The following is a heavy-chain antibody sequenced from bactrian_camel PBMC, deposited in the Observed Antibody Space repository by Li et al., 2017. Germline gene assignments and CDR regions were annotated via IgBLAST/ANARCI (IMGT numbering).Heavy chain of an antibody. CDR2: IYTGDGST. J-gene: IGHJ6*01. D-gene: IGHD6*01. CDR1: GFTFTNYW. Sequence: HVQLVESGGGLVQPGGSLRLSCAASGFTFTNYWMHWVRQAPGTGLEWVSSIYTGDGSTNSADSVKGRFTISRDNTKNMLYLQMNSLKSEDTAVYYCVRDSLGGSWYLGYLGQGTQVTVS. V-gene: IGHV3S1*01. CDR3: VRDSLGGSWYLGY.